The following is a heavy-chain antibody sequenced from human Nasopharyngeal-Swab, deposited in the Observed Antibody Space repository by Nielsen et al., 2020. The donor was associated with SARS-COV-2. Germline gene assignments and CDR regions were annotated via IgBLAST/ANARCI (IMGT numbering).Heavy chain of an antibody. CDR1: GFTFSSYG. D-gene: IGHD4-17*01. J-gene: IGHJ4*02. CDR2: ISYDGSNK. Sequence: GESLKISCAASGFTFSSYGMHWVRQAPGKGLEWVAVISYDGSNKYYADSVKGRFTISRDNSKNTLYLQMNSLRAEDTAVYYCAREPGLRFDYWGQGTLVTVSS. CDR3: AREPGLRFDY. V-gene: IGHV3-30*03.